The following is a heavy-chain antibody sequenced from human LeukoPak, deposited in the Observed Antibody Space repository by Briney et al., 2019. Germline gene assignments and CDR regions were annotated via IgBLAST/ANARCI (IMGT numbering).Heavy chain of an antibody. CDR2: IRYDGTNK. Sequence: GGSLRLSCAASGFILSSYGMHWVRQAPGKGLEWVAFIRYDGTNKYYADSVKGRFTISRDNSKNTLYLQMNSLTAEDTAVYYCAKDRSGSYSQGLDYWGQGTLVTVSS. CDR3: AKDRSGSYSQGLDY. J-gene: IGHJ4*02. CDR1: GFILSSYG. D-gene: IGHD1-26*01. V-gene: IGHV3-30*02.